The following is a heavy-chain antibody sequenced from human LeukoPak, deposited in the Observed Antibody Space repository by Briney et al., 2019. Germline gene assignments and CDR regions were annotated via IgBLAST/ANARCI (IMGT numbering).Heavy chain of an antibody. CDR2: IKQDGSEK. J-gene: IGHJ6*03. CDR1: GITFSNSW. Sequence: GGSLRLSCTTSGITFSNSWMSWVRQAPGKGLEWVANIKQDGSEKHYVDSVKGRFTISRDNAKNSLYLQMNSLRAEDTAVYYCARDAFSYYYYYMDVWGKGTTVTVSS. V-gene: IGHV3-7*01. CDR3: ARDAFSYYYYYMDV.